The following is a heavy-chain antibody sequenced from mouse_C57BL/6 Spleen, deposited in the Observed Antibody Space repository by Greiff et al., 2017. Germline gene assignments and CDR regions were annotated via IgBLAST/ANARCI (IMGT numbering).Heavy chain of an antibody. Sequence: EVQLQQSGPELVKPGASVKIPCKASGYTFTDYNMDWVKQSHGKSLEWIGDINPNNGGTIYNQTFKGKATLTVDQSSSTAYMELRSLTSEDTAVYYCAKGHYGSSYAMDYWGQGTSVTVSS. V-gene: IGHV1-18*01. CDR1: GYTFTDYN. J-gene: IGHJ4*01. D-gene: IGHD1-1*01. CDR3: AKGHYGSSYAMDY. CDR2: INPNNGGT.